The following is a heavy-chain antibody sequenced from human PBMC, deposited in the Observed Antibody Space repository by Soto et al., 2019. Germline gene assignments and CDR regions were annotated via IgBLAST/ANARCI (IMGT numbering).Heavy chain of an antibody. CDR1: GYTFTSYG. V-gene: IGHV1-18*01. J-gene: IGHJ4*02. D-gene: IGHD5-18*01. CDR2: ISTYNGNT. Sequence: ASVKVSCKASGYTFTSYGISWVRQAPGQGPEWMGWISTYNGNTNYAQKLQGRVTMTTDTSTSTAYMELRSLRSDDTAVYYCAATAMGYFDYWGQGTLVTVSS. CDR3: AATAMGYFDY.